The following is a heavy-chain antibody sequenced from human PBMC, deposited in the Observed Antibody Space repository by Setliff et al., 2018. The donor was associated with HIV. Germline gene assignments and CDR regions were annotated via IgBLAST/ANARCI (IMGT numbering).Heavy chain of an antibody. D-gene: IGHD5-18*01. Sequence: SETLSLTCTLSGGSFGDYHWSWIRQPAGRGLEWIGRIFRSGTTDYKFSLKSRVTISIDTSKNQFSLKLNSVTAADTAVYYCARDRKVDTAMVRGLDTFDIWGQGTMVTVSS. CDR1: GGSFGDYH. J-gene: IGHJ3*02. CDR2: IFRSGTT. CDR3: ARDRKVDTAMVRGLDTFDI. V-gene: IGHV4-4*07.